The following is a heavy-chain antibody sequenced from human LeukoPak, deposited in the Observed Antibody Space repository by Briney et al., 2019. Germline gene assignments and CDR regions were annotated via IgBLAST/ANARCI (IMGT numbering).Heavy chain of an antibody. Sequence: QTGGSLRLSCAASGFTFSSYWMHWVRQAPGKGLVWVSRISSDGSSTDYADSVKDRFTISRDNAKNTLYLQMNSLRAEDTAAYYCARRRTSGDFDYWGQGTLVTVSS. CDR1: GFTFSSYW. V-gene: IGHV3-74*01. CDR3: ARRRTSGDFDY. J-gene: IGHJ4*02. D-gene: IGHD2-2*01. CDR2: ISSDGSST.